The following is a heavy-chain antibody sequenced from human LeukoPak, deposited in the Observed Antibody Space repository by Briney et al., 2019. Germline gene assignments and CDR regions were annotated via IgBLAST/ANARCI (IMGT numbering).Heavy chain of an antibody. CDR2: MNPNSGNT. V-gene: IGHV1-8*01. D-gene: IGHD6-13*01. CDR1: GYTFTSYD. Sequence: ASVKVSCKASGYTFTSYDINWVRQATGQGLEWMGWMNPNSGNTGYAQKFQGRVTMTRNTSISTAYMELSSLRSEDTAVYYCARVRSSSSLSPWYFDLWGRGTLVTVSS. J-gene: IGHJ2*01. CDR3: ARVRSSSSLSPWYFDL.